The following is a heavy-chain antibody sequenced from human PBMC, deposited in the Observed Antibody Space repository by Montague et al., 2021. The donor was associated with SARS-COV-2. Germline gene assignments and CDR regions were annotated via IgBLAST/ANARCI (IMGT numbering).Heavy chain of an antibody. CDR3: ARGLFQPDFQAY. CDR1: GGSFSGYY. V-gene: IGHV4-34*01. D-gene: IGHD2-2*01. J-gene: IGHJ4*02. CDR2: INHSGST. Sequence: SETLSLTCAVYGGSFSGYYWCWICQRPRKGLEWFGEINHSGSTNSYQSLKSRVTISVDVSTNKFSLKLSSVTAADTAVYYCARGLFQPDFQAYWGQGTLVTVSS.